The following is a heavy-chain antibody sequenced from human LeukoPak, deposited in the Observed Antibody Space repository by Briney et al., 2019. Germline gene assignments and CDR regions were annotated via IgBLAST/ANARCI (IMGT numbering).Heavy chain of an antibody. V-gene: IGHV4-4*02. Sequence: SETLSLTYAVSGGSISRSNWCIWVLQPPGKGLELIVEIYQSGSTNYNPSLKSRVTISVDKSKNQFSLKLSSVTAADTAVYYCARHPSAAGTKGGFDHWCQGTLVTVSS. J-gene: IGHJ4*02. CDR3: ARHPSAAGTKGGFDH. D-gene: IGHD6-13*01. CDR2: IYQSGST. CDR1: GGSISRSNW.